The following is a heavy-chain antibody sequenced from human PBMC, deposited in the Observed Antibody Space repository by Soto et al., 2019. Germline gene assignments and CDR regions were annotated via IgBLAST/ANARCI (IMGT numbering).Heavy chain of an antibody. J-gene: IGHJ5*02. Sequence: QVQLQQSGPGLVQPSQTLSLTCAISGDSVSSNSAAWTWIRQSPSRGLEWLGRTYYRSKWYNDYAVSVKSRITINADTSRNHFSLHLNSVTPDDAAVYYCAREVDTEKYLPVGWLDPWGQGTLVTVSS. CDR3: AREVDTEKYLPVGWLDP. V-gene: IGHV6-1*01. CDR1: GDSVSSNSAA. CDR2: TYYRSKWYN. D-gene: IGHD2-8*02.